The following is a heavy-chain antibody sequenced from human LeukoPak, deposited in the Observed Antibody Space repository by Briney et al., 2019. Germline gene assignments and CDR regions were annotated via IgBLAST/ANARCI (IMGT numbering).Heavy chain of an antibody. CDR3: AKGYFGSGSYYFDY. D-gene: IGHD3-10*01. CDR2: ISGSGGST. CDR1: GFTFSSYA. V-gene: IGHV3-23*01. J-gene: IGHJ4*02. Sequence: GGSLRLSCATSGFTFSSYAMSWVRQAPGKGLEWVSAISGSGGSTYYADSVKGRFTVSRDDSKSTLYLQMNSLRAEDTAVYYCAKGYFGSGSYYFDYWGQGTLVTVSS.